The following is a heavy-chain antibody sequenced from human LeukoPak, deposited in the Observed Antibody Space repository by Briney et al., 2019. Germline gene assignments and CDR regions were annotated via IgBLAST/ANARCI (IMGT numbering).Heavy chain of an antibody. D-gene: IGHD4-17*01. CDR1: GGSISSYY. CDR3: ARVYGDYADAFDI. J-gene: IGHJ3*02. CDR2: IYYSGST. Sequence: SETLSLTCTVSGGSISSYYWSWIRQHPGKGLEWIGYIYYSGSTYYNPSLKSRVTISVDTSKNQFSLKLSSVTAADTAVYYCARVYGDYADAFDIWGQGTMVTVSS. V-gene: IGHV4-59*06.